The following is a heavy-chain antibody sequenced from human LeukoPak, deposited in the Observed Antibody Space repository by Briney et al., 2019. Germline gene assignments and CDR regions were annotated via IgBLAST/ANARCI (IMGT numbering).Heavy chain of an antibody. CDR2: ISAYNGNT. J-gene: IGHJ4*02. CDR3: ARDLDQYNGRFGGFGHDF. CDR1: GGTFSSYA. D-gene: IGHD3-10*01. Sequence: ASVKVSCKASGGTFSSYAISWVRQAPGQGLEWMGWISAYNGNTNYAQSLQGRVTVTTDTSTSTVYMEMRSLTSDDTAVYYCARDLDQYNGRFGGFGHDFWGQGTLVTVSS. V-gene: IGHV1-18*01.